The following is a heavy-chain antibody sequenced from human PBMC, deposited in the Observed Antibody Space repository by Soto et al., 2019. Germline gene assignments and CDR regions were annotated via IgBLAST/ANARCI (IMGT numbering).Heavy chain of an antibody. Sequence: QVRLQQSGPGLVKPSETVSLTCDVSSVSITSSNWWTWVHQPPGKGLEWLGKISHSGTVNYNATLRSRVTISVDKPKNQLSLKLMSVTAADTAVYYCARDYDGFDYWGPGILVTVSS. CDR3: ARDYDGFDY. CDR2: ISHSGTV. J-gene: IGHJ4*02. D-gene: IGHD3-16*01. V-gene: IGHV4-4*02. CDR1: SVSITSSNW.